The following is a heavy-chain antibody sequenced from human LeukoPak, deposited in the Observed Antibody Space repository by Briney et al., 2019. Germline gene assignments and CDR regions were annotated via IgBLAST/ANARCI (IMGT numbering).Heavy chain of an antibody. D-gene: IGHD3-10*01. CDR3: ARGGYFGGLGGRLI. J-gene: IGHJ4*01. CDR1: GFTFSSYA. Sequence: GGSLRLSCAASGFTFSSYAMHWVRQAPGKGLEWVAVISYDGSNKYYADSVKGRFTISRDNSKNTLYLQMNSLRAEDTAVYYCARGGYFGGLGGRLIWGQGTLVTVSS. CDR2: ISYDGSNK. V-gene: IGHV3-30-3*01.